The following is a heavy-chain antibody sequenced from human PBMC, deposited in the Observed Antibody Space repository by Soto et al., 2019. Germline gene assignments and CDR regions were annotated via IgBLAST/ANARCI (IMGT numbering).Heavy chain of an antibody. CDR2: INAGNGNT. D-gene: IGHD6-19*01. CDR1: GYTFTSYA. Sequence: ASVKVSCKASGYTFTSYAMHWVRQAPGQRLEWMGWINAGNGNTKYSQKFQGRVTITRDTSASTAYMELSSLRSEDTAVYYCASLVAVAGTKINDFDYWGQGTLVTVSS. J-gene: IGHJ4*02. CDR3: ASLVAVAGTKINDFDY. V-gene: IGHV1-3*01.